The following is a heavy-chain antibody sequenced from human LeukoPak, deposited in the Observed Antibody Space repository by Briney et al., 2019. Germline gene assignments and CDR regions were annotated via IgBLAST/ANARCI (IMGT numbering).Heavy chain of an antibody. CDR3: AREGMAVTRPFYYMDV. D-gene: IGHD6-19*01. V-gene: IGHV3-48*01. Sequence: GGSLRLSCAASGFTFSSYSMNWVRQAPGKELEWVSYISSSSSTIYYADSVKGRFTISRDNAKNSLYLQMNSLRAEDTAVYYCAREGMAVTRPFYYMDVWGKGTTVTVSS. CDR2: ISSSSSTI. J-gene: IGHJ6*03. CDR1: GFTFSSYS.